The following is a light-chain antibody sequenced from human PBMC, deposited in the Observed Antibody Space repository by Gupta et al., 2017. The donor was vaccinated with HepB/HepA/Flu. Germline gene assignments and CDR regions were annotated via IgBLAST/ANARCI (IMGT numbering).Light chain of an antibody. CDR2: EVN. CDR1: SSDVGNYNF. Sequence: SALTQPASVSGSRGPSITISCTGTSSDVGNYNFVCWYQHHPGKAPKLLIYEVNKRPSGAASRFSGSRSGNTASLTVSGHQKDDDADYYCSSDAGRSVWVFGGGTKLTVL. CDR3: SSDAGRSVWV. J-gene: IGLJ3*02. V-gene: IGLV2-23*02.